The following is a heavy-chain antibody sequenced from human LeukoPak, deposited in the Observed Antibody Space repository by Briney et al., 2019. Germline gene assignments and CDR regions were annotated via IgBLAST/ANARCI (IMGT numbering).Heavy chain of an antibody. CDR3: ARIRQYTGDFDY. J-gene: IGHJ4*02. CDR1: GGSFSGYY. V-gene: IGHV4-34*01. D-gene: IGHD5-18*01. Sequence: PSETLSLTCAVYGGSFSGYYWSWIRQPPEKRLGWIGEINHSGSTNYNPSLKSRVTISVDTSKNQFSLKLSSVTAADTAVYYCARIRQYTGDFDYWGQGTLVTVSS. CDR2: INHSGST.